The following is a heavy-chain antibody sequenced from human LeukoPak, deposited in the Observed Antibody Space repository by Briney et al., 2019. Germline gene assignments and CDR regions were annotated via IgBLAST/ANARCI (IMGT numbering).Heavy chain of an antibody. V-gene: IGHV4-61*02. CDR1: GGSISSGSYY. D-gene: IGHD1-7*01. CDR3: AREVELELVGSNWFDP. J-gene: IGHJ5*02. CDR2: IYTSGST. Sequence: PSQTLSLTCTVSGGSISSGSYYWSWIRQPAGKGLEWIGRIYTSGSTNYNPSLKSRVTISVDTSKNQFSLKLSSVTAADTAVYYCAREVELELVGSNWFDPWGQGTLVTVSS.